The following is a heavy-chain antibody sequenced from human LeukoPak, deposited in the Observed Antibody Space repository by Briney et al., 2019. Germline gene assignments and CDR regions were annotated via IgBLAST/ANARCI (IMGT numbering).Heavy chain of an antibody. Sequence: PGGSLRLSCAASGFIFSNYGMHWVRQAPGKGLELVAVISYDGSNKYYADSVEGRFTISRDNSKNTLYLQMNSLRAEDTAVYYCASGREYYDSSGYFTDDYWGQGTLVTVSS. J-gene: IGHJ4*02. D-gene: IGHD3-22*01. CDR2: ISYDGSNK. CDR1: GFIFSNYG. V-gene: IGHV3-30*03. CDR3: ASGREYYDSSGYFTDDY.